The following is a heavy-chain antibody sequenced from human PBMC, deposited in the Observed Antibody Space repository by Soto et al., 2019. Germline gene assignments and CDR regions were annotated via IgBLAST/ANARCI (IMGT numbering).Heavy chain of an antibody. CDR1: GFTVSSNY. V-gene: IGHV3-66*01. CDR2: IYSGGST. J-gene: IGHJ4*02. CDR3: ARTCSGGTCSFDY. Sequence: EVQLVESGGGLVQPGGSLRLSCAASGFTVSSNYMSWVRQAPGKGLEWVSVIYSGGSTYYADSVKGRFTISRDNSENTLYLQMNSLRAADTAVYYCARTCSGGTCSFDYWGQGTLGTVSS. D-gene: IGHD2-15*01.